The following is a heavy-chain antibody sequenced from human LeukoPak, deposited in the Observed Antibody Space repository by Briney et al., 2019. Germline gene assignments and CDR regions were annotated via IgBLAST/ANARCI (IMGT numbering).Heavy chain of an antibody. V-gene: IGHV1-18*01. Sequence: ASVTVSCKASGYTFTHHSISWVRQAPGQGLEWMGWISAYNGDTNYAQKFRGRVTMTTDTSTTTAYMELRSPRSDDTAVYYCARDPSNSSGRYEYFDYWGQGTLVTVSS. CDR1: GYTFTHHS. CDR3: ARDPSNSSGRYEYFDY. CDR2: ISAYNGDT. J-gene: IGHJ4*02. D-gene: IGHD6-19*01.